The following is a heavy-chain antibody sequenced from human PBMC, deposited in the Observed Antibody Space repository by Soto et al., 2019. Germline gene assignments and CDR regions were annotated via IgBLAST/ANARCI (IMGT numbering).Heavy chain of an antibody. V-gene: IGHV1-8*01. CDR3: ARADRYGSGSYYFDY. Sequence: ASVKVSCKASGYTFTSYGVNWVRQATGQGLEWMGWMNPNTGNTGYAQKLQGRVTLTRNTSISTAYMELSSLSFEDTAVYYCARADRYGSGSYYFDYWGQGTLGTVSS. D-gene: IGHD3-10*01. CDR1: GYTFTSYG. J-gene: IGHJ4*02. CDR2: MNPNTGNT.